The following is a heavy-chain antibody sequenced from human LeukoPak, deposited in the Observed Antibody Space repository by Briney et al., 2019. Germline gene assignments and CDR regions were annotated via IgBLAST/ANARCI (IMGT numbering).Heavy chain of an antibody. V-gene: IGHV3-23*01. CDR2: ISGSGGST. D-gene: IGHD3-22*01. CDR1: GFTFSSYA. Sequence: GGSLRLSCAASGFTFSSYAMSWVRQAPGKGLEWVSAISGSGGSTYYADSVKGRFTISRDNSKNTLYLQMNSLRAEDTAVYYCAKDALYDSSGYWIYYFDYWGQGTLVTVSS. J-gene: IGHJ4*02. CDR3: AKDALYDSSGYWIYYFDY.